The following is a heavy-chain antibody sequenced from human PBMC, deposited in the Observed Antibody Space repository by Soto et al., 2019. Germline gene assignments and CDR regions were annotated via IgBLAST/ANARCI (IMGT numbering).Heavy chain of an antibody. CDR1: GYTFTSYG. CDR3: ARDRVAAAGRLFYYYYYGMDV. V-gene: IGHV1-18*01. Sequence: GASVKVSCKASGYTFTSYGISWVRQAPGQGLEWMGWISAYNGNTNYAQKLQGRVTMTTDTSTSTAYMELRSLRSDDTAVYYCARDRVAAAGRLFYYYYYGMDVSGQGTTVTVSS. CDR2: ISAYNGNT. J-gene: IGHJ6*02. D-gene: IGHD6-13*01.